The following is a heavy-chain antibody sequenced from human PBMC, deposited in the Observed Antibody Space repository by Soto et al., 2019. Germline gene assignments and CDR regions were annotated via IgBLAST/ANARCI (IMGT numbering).Heavy chain of an antibody. CDR1: RFTFSSYA. Sequence: EVQLLESGGGLVQPGGSLVLSCAASRFTFSSYAMSWVRQAPGKGLEWVSSISGGGNDAYYADSVKGRFTISRDNSQNTLYLQMSRLRAEDTAVYFCARRLFLAFTDPEPFDFVGQGALVTVSS. D-gene: IGHD3-3*02. CDR3: ARRLFLAFTDPEPFDF. V-gene: IGHV3-23*01. CDR2: ISGGGNDA. J-gene: IGHJ4*02.